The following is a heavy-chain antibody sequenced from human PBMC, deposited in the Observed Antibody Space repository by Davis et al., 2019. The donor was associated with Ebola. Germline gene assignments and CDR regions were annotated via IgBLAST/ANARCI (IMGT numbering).Heavy chain of an antibody. V-gene: IGHV4-34*01. CDR1: GGSFSGYY. D-gene: IGHD6-25*01. CDR2: INHSGST. CDR3: ARQARRFDP. J-gene: IGHJ5*02. Sequence: PSETLSLTCAVYGGSFSGYYWSWIRQPPGKGLEWIGEINHSGSTNYNPSLKSRVTISVDTSKNQFSLKLSSVTAADTAVYYCARQARRFDPWGQGTLVTVSS.